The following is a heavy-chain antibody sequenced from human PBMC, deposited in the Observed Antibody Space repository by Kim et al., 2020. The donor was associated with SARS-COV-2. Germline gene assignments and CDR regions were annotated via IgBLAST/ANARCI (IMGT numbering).Heavy chain of an antibody. J-gene: IGHJ4*02. Sequence: SETLSLTCTVSGGSISSYYWSWIRQPPGKGLEWIGYIYYSGSTNYNPSLKSRVTISVDTSKNQFSLKLSSVTAADTAVYYCARASLWELRFDYWGQGTLVTVSS. V-gene: IGHV4-59*01. D-gene: IGHD1-26*01. CDR1: GGSISSYY. CDR2: IYYSGST. CDR3: ARASLWELRFDY.